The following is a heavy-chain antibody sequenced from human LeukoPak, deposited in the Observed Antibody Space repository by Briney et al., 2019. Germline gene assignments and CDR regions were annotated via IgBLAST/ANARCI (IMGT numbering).Heavy chain of an antibody. V-gene: IGHV4-34*01. CDR1: GGSFSGYY. Sequence: SETLSLTCAVYGGSFSGYYWSWIRQPPGKGLEWIGEINHSGSTNYNPSLKSRVTISVDTSKNQFSLKLSSVTAADTAVYYCARPSYYYDSSGYSHNYYYYYYMDVWGKGTTAPVSS. CDR3: ARPSYYYDSSGYSHNYYYYYYMDV. J-gene: IGHJ6*03. CDR2: INHSGST. D-gene: IGHD3-22*01.